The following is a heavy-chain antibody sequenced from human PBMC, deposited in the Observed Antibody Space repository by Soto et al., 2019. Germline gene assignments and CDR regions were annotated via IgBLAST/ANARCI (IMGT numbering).Heavy chain of an antibody. CDR1: GYTFTDYF. Sequence: VEMVQSGAEVKKPGASVKVSCKASGYTFTDYFIHWVRQAPGQGLEWMGWINPNSDGTNYAQNFHSRVTMTRDTSITTVYMDLSRLRSDDTATYCCARDPKIPANAIHDGRWGQGTLVTVSS. J-gene: IGHJ4*02. D-gene: IGHD2-2*01. V-gene: IGHV1-2*02. CDR2: INPNSDGT. CDR3: ARDPKIPANAIHDGR.